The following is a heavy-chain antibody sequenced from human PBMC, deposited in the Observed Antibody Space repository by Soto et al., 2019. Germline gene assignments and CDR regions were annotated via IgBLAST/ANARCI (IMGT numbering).Heavy chain of an antibody. V-gene: IGHV1-69*08. CDR1: GGTFSSYT. CDR3: ARDQGGGICGDYWFDP. CDR2: IIPILGIA. J-gene: IGHJ5*02. D-gene: IGHD4-17*01. Sequence: QVQLVQSGAEVKKPGSSVKVSCKASGGTFSSYTISWVRQAPGQGLEWMGRIIPILGIANYAQKFQGRVTNTAEKSTNIADMELSSLRSEDTAVYYCARDQGGGICGDYWFDPWGQGTLVTVSS.